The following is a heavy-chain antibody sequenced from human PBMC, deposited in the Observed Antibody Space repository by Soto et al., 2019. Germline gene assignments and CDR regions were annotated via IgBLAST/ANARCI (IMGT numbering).Heavy chain of an antibody. CDR3: TRDDSGLGIDY. CDR2: IPSDGRDV. J-gene: IGHJ4*02. Sequence: PGGSLRLSCEASGFNFRDFWMHWVSQPPGKGPEWVSNIPSDGRDVSYADSVRGRFTISRDDARNTLYLQMSDLRVEDTAIYYCTRDDSGLGIDYWGQGTQVTVSS. CDR1: GFNFRDFW. V-gene: IGHV3-74*01. D-gene: IGHD1-26*01.